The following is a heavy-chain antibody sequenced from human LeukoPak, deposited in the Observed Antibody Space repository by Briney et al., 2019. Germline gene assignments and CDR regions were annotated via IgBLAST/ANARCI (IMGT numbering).Heavy chain of an antibody. V-gene: IGHV3-74*01. CDR1: GFTFSSYS. CDR2: INSDGSST. D-gene: IGHD6-13*01. J-gene: IGHJ4*02. CDR3: ARDGGQQLVEYYFDY. Sequence: GGSLRLSCAASGFTFSSYSMNWVRQAPGKGLEWVSRINSDGSSTSYADSVKGRFTISRDNAKDTLYLQMNSLRAEDTAVYYCARDGGQQLVEYYFDYWGQGTLVTVSS.